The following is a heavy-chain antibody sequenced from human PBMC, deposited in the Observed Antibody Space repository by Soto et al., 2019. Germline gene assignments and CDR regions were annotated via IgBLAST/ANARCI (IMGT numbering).Heavy chain of an antibody. V-gene: IGHV1-46*03. CDR2: INPSGGST. CDR3: ARCCILTGYYFCYYYYYLDV. Sequence: ASVKVSCKASGYTFTSYYMHWVRQAPGQGLEWMGIINPSGGSTSYAQKFQGRVTMTRDTSTSTVYMELSSLRSEDTAVYYCARCCILTGYYFCYYYYYLDVWGKGTTVTVSS. CDR1: GYTFTSYY. D-gene: IGHD3-9*01. J-gene: IGHJ6*03.